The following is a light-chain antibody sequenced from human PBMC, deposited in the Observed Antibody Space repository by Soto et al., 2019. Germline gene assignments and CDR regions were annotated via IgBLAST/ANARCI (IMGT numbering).Light chain of an antibody. V-gene: IGLV1-44*01. J-gene: IGLJ2*01. CDR3: AAWDDSLNRVI. CDR2: SNN. Sequence: QSVLTQPPSASGTPGQRVSISCSGSSSNIGSHTVNWYQQLPGTAPKLLIYSNNQRPSGIPDRFSGSQSGTSASLAISGLQSEDEADYYCAAWDDSLNRVIFGGGTKLTVL. CDR1: SSNIGSHT.